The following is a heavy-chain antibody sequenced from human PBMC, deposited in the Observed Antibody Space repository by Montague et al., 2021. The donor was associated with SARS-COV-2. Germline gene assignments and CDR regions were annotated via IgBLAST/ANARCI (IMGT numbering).Heavy chain of an antibody. CDR1: GGSLSGYY. V-gene: IGHV4-34*01. J-gene: IGHJ5*02. CDR2: INHSGST. Sequence: SETLSLTCAVYGGSLSGYYWSWIRQPPGKGLEWIGEINHSGSTNYNPSLKGRVTISVDTSKNQFSLKLSSVTAADTAVYYCARGYDYVWGSYRYLHWFDPWGQGTLVTVSS. D-gene: IGHD3-16*02. CDR3: ARGYDYVWGSYRYLHWFDP.